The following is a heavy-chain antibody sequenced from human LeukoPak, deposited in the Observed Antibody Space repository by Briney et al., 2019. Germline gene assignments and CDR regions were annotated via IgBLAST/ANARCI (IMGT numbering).Heavy chain of an antibody. CDR3: ARGRQWLDRVFDY. J-gene: IGHJ4*02. Sequence: GGSLRLSCAASGFNFSTYAMHWVRQAPGTGLEWVALISKDGGLQYYADSVKGPFAISRDNSKNTLYLQMSSLRTEDTAVYYCARGRQWLDRVFDYWGQGILVTVSS. D-gene: IGHD6-19*01. V-gene: IGHV3-30*09. CDR2: ISKDGGLQ. CDR1: GFNFSTYA.